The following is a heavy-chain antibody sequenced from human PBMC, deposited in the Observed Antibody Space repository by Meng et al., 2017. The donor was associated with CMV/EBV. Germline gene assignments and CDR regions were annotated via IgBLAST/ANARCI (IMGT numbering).Heavy chain of an antibody. Sequence: GGSLRLSCAASGFTFSSYSLNWVRQAPGKGLEWVSSISSSSSYIYYADSVKGRFTISRDNAKNSLYLQMNSLRAEDTAVYYCARDKQGVDGDCSSTSCLRDYYGMDVWGQGTTVTVSS. CDR3: ARDKQGVDGDCSSTSCLRDYYGMDV. CDR2: ISSSSSYI. J-gene: IGHJ6*02. V-gene: IGHV3-21*01. D-gene: IGHD2-2*01. CDR1: GFTFSSYS.